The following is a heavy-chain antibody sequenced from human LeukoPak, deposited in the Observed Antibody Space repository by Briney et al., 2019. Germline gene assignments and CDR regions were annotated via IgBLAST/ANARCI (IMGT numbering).Heavy chain of an antibody. CDR2: IYYSGST. Sequence: PSETLSLTCTVSGGSVSSGSYYWSWIRQPPGKGLEWIGYIYYSGSTNYNPSLKSRVTISVDTSKNQFSLKLSSVTAADTAVYYCARGAITMVQGVSFWANWFDPWGQGTLVTVSS. J-gene: IGHJ5*02. CDR1: GGSVSSGSYY. V-gene: IGHV4-61*01. CDR3: ARGAITMVQGVSFWANWFDP. D-gene: IGHD3-10*01.